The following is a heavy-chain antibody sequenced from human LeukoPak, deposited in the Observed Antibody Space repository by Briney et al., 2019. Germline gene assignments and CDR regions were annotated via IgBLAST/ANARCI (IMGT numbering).Heavy chain of an antibody. CDR2: IYSGGST. J-gene: IGHJ6*03. V-gene: IGHV3-53*01. D-gene: IGHD2-21*02. CDR3: ARDRGVTAGGYYYYYMDV. Sequence: GGSLRLSCAASGFTVSSNYMSWVRQAPGKGLEWGSVIYSGGSTYYADSVKGRFTISRDNSKNTLYLQMNSLRAEDTAVYYCARDRGVTAGGYYYYYMDVWGKGTTVTVS. CDR1: GFTVSSNY.